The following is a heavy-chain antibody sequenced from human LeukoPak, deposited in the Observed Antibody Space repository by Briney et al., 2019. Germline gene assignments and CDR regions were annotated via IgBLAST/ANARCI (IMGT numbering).Heavy chain of an antibody. CDR3: ARGGVPHYFDY. V-gene: IGHV4-61*02. D-gene: IGHD2-2*01. CDR1: GGSISSGSYY. J-gene: IGHJ4*02. Sequence: PSQTLSLTCTVSGGSISSGSYYWSWIRQPAGKGLEWIGRIYTSGSTNYNPSLKSRVTISVDTSKNQFSLKLSSVTAADTAVYYCARGGVPHYFDYWGQGTLVTVSS. CDR2: IYTSGST.